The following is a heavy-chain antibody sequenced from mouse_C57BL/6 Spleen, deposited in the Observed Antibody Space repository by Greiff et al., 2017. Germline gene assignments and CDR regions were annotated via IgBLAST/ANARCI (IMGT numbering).Heavy chain of an antibody. J-gene: IGHJ3*01. CDR3: TRSGDYDRTWFAY. Sequence: VQLQQSGAELVRPGASVTLSCKASGYTFTDYEMHWVKQTPVHGLEWIGAIDPETGGTAYNQKFKGKAILTADKSSSTAYMELRSLTSEDSAVXYCTRSGDYDRTWFAYWGQGTLVTVSA. D-gene: IGHD2-4*01. V-gene: IGHV1-15*01. CDR1: GYTFTDYE. CDR2: IDPETGGT.